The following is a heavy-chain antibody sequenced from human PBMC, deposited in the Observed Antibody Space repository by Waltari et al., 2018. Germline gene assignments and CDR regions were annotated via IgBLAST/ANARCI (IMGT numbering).Heavy chain of an antibody. V-gene: IGHV4-39*01. CDR3: ATQDGYNLVSFFFY. CDR1: GGSIRSSSYY. CDR2: IYYSGST. Sequence: QLQLQESGPGLVKPSETLSLTCTVSGGSIRSSSYYWGWIRQPPGKGLEWIGSIYYSGSTYYNPSLKSRVTISVDTSKNQFSLKLSSVTAADTAVYYCATQDGYNLVSFFFYWGQGTLVTVSS. D-gene: IGHD5-12*01. J-gene: IGHJ4*02.